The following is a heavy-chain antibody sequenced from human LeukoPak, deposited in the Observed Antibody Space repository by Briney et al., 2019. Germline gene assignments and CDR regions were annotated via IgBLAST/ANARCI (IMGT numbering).Heavy chain of an antibody. J-gene: IGHJ4*02. V-gene: IGHV4-39*01. CDR3: ARRIRIAAADKPQAVNYFDY. D-gene: IGHD6-13*01. CDR2: IYYSGST. CDR1: GGSISSSSYY. Sequence: PSETLSPTCTVSGGSISSSSYYWGWIRQPPGKGLEWIGSIYYSGSTYYNPSLKSRVTISVDTSKNQFSLKLSSVTAADTAVYYCARRIRIAAADKPQAVNYFDYWGQGTLVTVSS.